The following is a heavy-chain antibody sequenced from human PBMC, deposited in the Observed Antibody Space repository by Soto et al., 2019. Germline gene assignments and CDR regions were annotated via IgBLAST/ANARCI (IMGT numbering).Heavy chain of an antibody. Sequence: ASVKVSCKASGYTFTGYYMHWVRQAPGQGLEWMGWINPNSGGTNYAQKFQGWVTMTRDTSISTAYMELSSVTAADTAVYYCARDILAAAGTGNWFDPWGQGTLVTVSS. D-gene: IGHD6-13*01. CDR2: INPNSGGT. J-gene: IGHJ5*02. CDR1: GYTFTGYY. V-gene: IGHV1-2*04. CDR3: ARDILAAAGTGNWFDP.